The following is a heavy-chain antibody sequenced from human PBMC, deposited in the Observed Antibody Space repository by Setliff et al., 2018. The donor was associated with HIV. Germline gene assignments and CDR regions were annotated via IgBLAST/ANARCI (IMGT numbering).Heavy chain of an antibody. CDR3: AGRGGYNDWYFDY. Sequence: KPSETLSLTCAVYGGSFSGYYWTWIRQPPGKGLEWIGDIYYSGTTNYNPSLESRVTISIDTSKSQFSLKLTSVTTADTAMYYCAGRGGYNDWYFDYWGQGALVTVSS. D-gene: IGHD5-12*01. V-gene: IGHV4-34*01. CDR2: IYYSGTT. CDR1: GGSFSGYY. J-gene: IGHJ4*02.